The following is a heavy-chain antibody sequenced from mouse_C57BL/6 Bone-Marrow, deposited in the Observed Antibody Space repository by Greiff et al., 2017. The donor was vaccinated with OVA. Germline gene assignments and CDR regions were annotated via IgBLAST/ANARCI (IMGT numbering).Heavy chain of an antibody. Sequence: VQRVESGAELVRPGASVKLSCTASGFNITDDYMHWVKQRPEQGLEWIGWIDPENGDTEYASKFQGKATITADTSSNTAYLQLSSLTSEDTAVYYCTTRYDYDRFFAYWGQGTLVTVSA. D-gene: IGHD2-4*01. V-gene: IGHV14-4*01. CDR3: TTRYDYDRFFAY. CDR2: IDPENGDT. J-gene: IGHJ3*01. CDR1: GFNITDDY.